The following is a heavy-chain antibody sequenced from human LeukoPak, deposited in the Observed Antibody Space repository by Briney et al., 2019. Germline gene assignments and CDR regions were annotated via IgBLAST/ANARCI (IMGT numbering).Heavy chain of an antibody. CDR1: GGSIRSGDFY. J-gene: IGHJ4*02. V-gene: IGHV4-31*03. CDR2: IYYSGTT. Sequence: SQTLSLTCTVSGGSIRSGDFYWSWIRQHPGKGLEWIGYIYYSGTTYYSPSLKSRVTISLDTSKNQFSLKLSSVTAADTAVYYCARVGILRSNDYWGQGTLVTVSS. D-gene: IGHD2-15*01. CDR3: ARVGILRSNDY.